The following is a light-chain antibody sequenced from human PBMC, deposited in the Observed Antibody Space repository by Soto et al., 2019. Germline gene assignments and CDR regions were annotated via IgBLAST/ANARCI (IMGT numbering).Light chain of an antibody. CDR3: AAWDDSLVWV. V-gene: IGLV1-47*02. Sequence: QSVLTQPPSASGTPGQRVTISCSGSRSNIGSNYVYWYQQLPGTAPKLLIYSDNQRPSGVPDRFSGSKSGTSASLAISGLRSEDEADYYCAAWDDSLVWVFGGGTKLTVL. J-gene: IGLJ2*01. CDR1: RSNIGSNY. CDR2: SDN.